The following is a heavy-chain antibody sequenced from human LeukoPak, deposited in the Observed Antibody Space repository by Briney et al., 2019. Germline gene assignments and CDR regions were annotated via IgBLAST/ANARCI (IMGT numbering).Heavy chain of an antibody. CDR1: GGTFSSYA. D-gene: IGHD3-9*01. Sequence: ASVKVSCKASGGTFSSYAISWVRQAPGQGLEWMGRIIPILGIANYAQKFQGRVTITADKSTSTAYMELSSLRSDDTAVYYCARGVRYFDWSPNFDYWGQGTLVTVSS. CDR2: IIPILGIA. J-gene: IGHJ4*02. CDR3: ARGVRYFDWSPNFDY. V-gene: IGHV1-69*04.